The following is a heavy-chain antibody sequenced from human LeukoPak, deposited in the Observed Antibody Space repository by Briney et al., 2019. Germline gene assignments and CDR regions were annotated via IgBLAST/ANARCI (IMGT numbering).Heavy chain of an antibody. J-gene: IGHJ4*02. CDR3: AREPGNNGDLDY. V-gene: IGHV3-21*01. D-gene: IGHD4-17*01. Sequence: GGSLRLSCAASGFTFSTYNMNWVRQAPGKGLEWVSSISTSGSSTFYADSMKGRFTISRGNAKSSLYLQMSSLRAEDTAVYYCAREPGNNGDLDYWGQGTLVTVSS. CDR2: ISTSGSST. CDR1: GFTFSTYN.